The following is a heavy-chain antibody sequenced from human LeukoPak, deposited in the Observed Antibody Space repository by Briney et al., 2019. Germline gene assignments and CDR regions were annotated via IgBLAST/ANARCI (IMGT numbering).Heavy chain of an antibody. J-gene: IGHJ3*02. CDR1: GFTFDDYA. V-gene: IGHV3-9*01. D-gene: IGHD2-21*02. Sequence: GGSLRLSCAASGFTFDDYAMHWVRQAPGKGLEWVSGISWNSGSIGYADSVKGRFTLSRDNAKNSLYLQMNSLRAEDTALYYCAKDRSLRHIVVVTAISAFDTWGQGTMVTVSS. CDR3: AKDRSLRHIVVVTAISAFDT. CDR2: ISWNSGSI.